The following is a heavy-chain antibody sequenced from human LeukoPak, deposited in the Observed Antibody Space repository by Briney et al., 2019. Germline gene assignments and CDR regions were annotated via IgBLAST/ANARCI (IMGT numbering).Heavy chain of an antibody. CDR1: GFTFSSST. D-gene: IGHD6-6*01. CDR3: AKDRRMEYTSSSGNWFDP. V-gene: IGHV3-30*04. Sequence: PGRSLRLSCAASGFTFSSSTIHWVRQAPGKGLEWVAVISYDGSNKYYADSVKGRFTISRDNAKNSLYLQMNSLRAEDTALYYCAKDRRMEYTSSSGNWFDPWGQGTPVTVSS. CDR2: ISYDGSNK. J-gene: IGHJ5*02.